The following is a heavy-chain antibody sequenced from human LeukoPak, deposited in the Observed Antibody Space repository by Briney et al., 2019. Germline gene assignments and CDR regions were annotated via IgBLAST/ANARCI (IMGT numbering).Heavy chain of an antibody. CDR1: GFTFSSYA. D-gene: IGHD2-21*02. J-gene: IGHJ4*02. CDR3: ARGGHDFNPFYW. Sequence: GGSLRLSCAASGFTFSSYAMGWVRQAPGKGLEWVSSIKGGGGDPFYADSVNGRFTISRDNSKNTLFLQLDSLRAEDTAVYYCARGGHDFNPFYWWGQGTLVTASS. V-gene: IGHV3-23*01. CDR2: IKGGGGDP.